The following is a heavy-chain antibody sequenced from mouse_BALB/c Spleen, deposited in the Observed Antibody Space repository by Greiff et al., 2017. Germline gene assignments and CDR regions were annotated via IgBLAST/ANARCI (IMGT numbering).Heavy chain of an antibody. CDR3: ARKEGGNYDAMDY. J-gene: IGHJ4*01. CDR1: GFSLTSYG. CDR2: IWSGGST. Sequence: VMLVESGPGLVQPSQSLSITCTVSGFSLTSYGVHWVRQSPGKGLEWLGVIWSGGSTDYNAAFISRLSISKDNSKSQVFFKMNSLQANDTAIYYCARKEGGNYDAMDYWGQGTSVTVSS. V-gene: IGHV2-2*02. D-gene: IGHD2-1*01.